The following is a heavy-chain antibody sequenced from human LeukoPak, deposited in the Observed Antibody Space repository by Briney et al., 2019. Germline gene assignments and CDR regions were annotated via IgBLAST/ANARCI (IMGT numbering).Heavy chain of an antibody. CDR1: GFSFSDYF. Sequence: PGGSLRLSCAASGFSFSDYFMTWIRQAPGKGLEWVSYISDTGRTIYYADSERGRFTISRDNAKNSLFLQMDTLRAEDTAVYYCARLQSPDSPLDIWGQGTMVTVSS. CDR2: ISDTGRTI. CDR3: ARLQSPDSPLDI. D-gene: IGHD5-24*01. J-gene: IGHJ3*02. V-gene: IGHV3-11*01.